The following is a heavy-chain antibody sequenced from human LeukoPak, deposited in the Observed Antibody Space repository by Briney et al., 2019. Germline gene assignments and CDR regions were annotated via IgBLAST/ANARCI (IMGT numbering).Heavy chain of an antibody. D-gene: IGHD4-11*01. CDR1: GGSFSGYY. V-gene: IGHV4-34*01. J-gene: IGHJ5*02. Sequence: SETLSLTCAVYGGSFSGYYWSWIRQPPGKGLEWIGEISHSGSTNYNPSLKSRVTISVDTSKNQFSLRLSSVTAADTAVYYCARGDCGNQRSNNWFDPWGQGTLVTVSS. CDR2: ISHSGST. CDR3: ARGDCGNQRSNNWFDP.